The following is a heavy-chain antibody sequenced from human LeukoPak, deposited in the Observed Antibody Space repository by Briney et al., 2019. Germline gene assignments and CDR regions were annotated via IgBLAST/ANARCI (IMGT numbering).Heavy chain of an antibody. V-gene: IGHV3-7*01. CDR1: GFTFSSYW. CDR3: ARGGLTTGWYYFDS. D-gene: IGHD6-19*01. CDR2: IKRGGFET. Sequence: GGSLRLSCTASGFTFSSYWMSWVRQAPGKGLEWVANIKRGGFETYYLDSVKGRFTISRDNTKNSLYLEMNSLRVEDAAVYYCARGGLTTGWYYFDSWGQGALVTVSS. J-gene: IGHJ4*02.